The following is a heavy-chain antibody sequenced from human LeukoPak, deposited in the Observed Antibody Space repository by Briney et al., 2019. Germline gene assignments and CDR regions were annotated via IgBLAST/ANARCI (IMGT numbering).Heavy chain of an antibody. Sequence: PAGSLRLSCAASGFSFSSYEMNWARQAPGKGLEWVAVIWYDGSNKYYADSVKGRFTISRDNSKNTLYLQMNSLRAEDTAVYYCAKVLDYYDSSGYSDAFDIWGQGTMVTVSS. CDR3: AKVLDYYDSSGYSDAFDI. CDR1: GFSFSSYE. V-gene: IGHV3-33*06. CDR2: IWYDGSNK. D-gene: IGHD3-22*01. J-gene: IGHJ3*02.